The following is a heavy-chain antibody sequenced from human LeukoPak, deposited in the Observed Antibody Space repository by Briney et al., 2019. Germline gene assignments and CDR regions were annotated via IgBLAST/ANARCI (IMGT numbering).Heavy chain of an antibody. V-gene: IGHV3-30-3*01. CDR1: GFTFSSYA. CDR2: ISYDGSNK. Sequence: PGGSLRLSCAASGFTFSSYAMHWVRQAPGKGLEWVAVISYDGSNKCCADSVKGRFTISRDNSKNTLYLQMNSLRAEDTAVYYCARAEYYGSGSYPVDYWGQGTLVTVSS. CDR3: ARAEYYGSGSYPVDY. J-gene: IGHJ4*02. D-gene: IGHD3-10*01.